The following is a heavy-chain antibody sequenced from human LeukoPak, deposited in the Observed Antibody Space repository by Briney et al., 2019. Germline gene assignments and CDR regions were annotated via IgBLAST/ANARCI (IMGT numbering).Heavy chain of an antibody. CDR3: ARTLSGYYFDC. CDR1: GGSISSYY. CDR2: IYYSGST. D-gene: IGHD7-27*01. Sequence: SETLSLTCTVSGGSISSYYWSWIRQPPGKGLEWIGYIYYSGSTNYNPSLKSRVTISVDTPKNQFSLKLSSVTAADTAVYYCARTLSGYYFDCWGQGTLVTVSS. J-gene: IGHJ4*02. V-gene: IGHV4-59*01.